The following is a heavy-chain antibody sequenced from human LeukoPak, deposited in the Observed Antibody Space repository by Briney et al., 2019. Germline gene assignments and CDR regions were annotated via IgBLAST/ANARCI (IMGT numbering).Heavy chain of an antibody. Sequence: SETLSLTCTVSGGSISSSSYYWGWIRQPPGKGLEWIGSIYHSGNTYYNPSLKSRVAISVDTSKNQFSLKLSSVTAADTAVYYCARSEASIAAAGLGVFDYWGQGTLVTVSS. J-gene: IGHJ4*02. D-gene: IGHD6-13*01. CDR2: IYHSGNT. V-gene: IGHV4-39*07. CDR1: GGSISSSSYY. CDR3: ARSEASIAAAGLGVFDY.